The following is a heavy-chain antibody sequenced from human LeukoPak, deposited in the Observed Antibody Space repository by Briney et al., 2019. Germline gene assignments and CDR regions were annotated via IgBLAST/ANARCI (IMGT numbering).Heavy chain of an antibody. Sequence: GGSLRLSCAASGFTFSSYAMHWVRQAPGKGLEWVAVISYDGSNKYYADSVKGRFTISRDNSKNTLYLQMNSLRAEDTAVYYCAKGQGDQQLVLYYFYHGMDVWAKGPRSSSP. CDR1: GFTFSSYA. D-gene: IGHD6-13*01. V-gene: IGHV3-30*07. CDR3: AKGQGDQQLVLYYFYHGMDV. CDR2: ISYDGSNK. J-gene: IGHJ6*02.